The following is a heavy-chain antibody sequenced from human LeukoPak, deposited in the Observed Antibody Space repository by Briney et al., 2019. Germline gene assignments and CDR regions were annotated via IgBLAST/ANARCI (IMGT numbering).Heavy chain of an antibody. CDR3: ARVSPNTVTTLQYFDY. CDR2: IRSKANSYAT. V-gene: IGHV3-73*01. Sequence: GGSLRLSCAASGFTFSGSAMHWVRQASGKGLEWVGRIRSKANSYATAYAASVKGRFTISRDDSKNTAYLQMNSLRAEDTAVYYCARVSPNTVTTLQYFDYWGQGTLVTVSS. D-gene: IGHD4-17*01. J-gene: IGHJ4*02. CDR1: GFTFSGSA.